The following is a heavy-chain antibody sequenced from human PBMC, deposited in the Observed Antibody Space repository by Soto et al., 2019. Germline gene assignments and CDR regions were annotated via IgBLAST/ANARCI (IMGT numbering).Heavy chain of an antibody. CDR2: INPNSGGT. CDR1: GYTFTGYY. Sequence: GASVKVSCKASGYTFTGYYMHWVRQAPGQGLEWMGWINPNSGGTNYAQKFQGWVTMTRDTSISTAYMELSRLRSDDTAVYYCERAGHIVLVPAAEYFQHWGQGTLVNVSS. V-gene: IGHV1-2*04. CDR3: ERAGHIVLVPAAEYFQH. D-gene: IGHD2-2*01. J-gene: IGHJ1*01.